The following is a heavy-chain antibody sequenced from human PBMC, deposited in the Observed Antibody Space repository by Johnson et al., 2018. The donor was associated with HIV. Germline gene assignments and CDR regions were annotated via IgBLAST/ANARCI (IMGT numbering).Heavy chain of an antibody. J-gene: IGHJ3*02. V-gene: IGHV3-43D*03. D-gene: IGHD3-22*01. CDR2: ISWDGGST. CDR1: GFTFDDYA. CDR3: ARARYYTESSGYYTSNI. Sequence: EVQLVESGGVVVQPGGSLRLSCAASGFTFDDYAMHWVRQAPGKGLEWVSLISWDGGSTYYADSVKGRFTISRDNSKNSLYLQMNSLRAEDTALYYCARARYYTESSGYYTSNIWGQGTMVTVSS.